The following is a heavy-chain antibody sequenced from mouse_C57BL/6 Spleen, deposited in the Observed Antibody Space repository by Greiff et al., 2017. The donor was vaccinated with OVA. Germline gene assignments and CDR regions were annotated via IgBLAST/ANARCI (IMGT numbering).Heavy chain of an antibody. V-gene: IGHV1-18*01. Sequence: VQLQQSGPELVKPGASVKIPCKASGYTFTDYNMDWVKQSHGKSLEWIGDINPNNGGTIYNQKFKGKATLTVDKSSSTAYMELRSLTSEDTAVYYCARGLYYGSSSSYIDYWGQGTTLTVSS. CDR3: ARGLYYGSSSSYIDY. D-gene: IGHD1-1*01. J-gene: IGHJ2*01. CDR1: GYTFTDYN. CDR2: INPNNGGT.